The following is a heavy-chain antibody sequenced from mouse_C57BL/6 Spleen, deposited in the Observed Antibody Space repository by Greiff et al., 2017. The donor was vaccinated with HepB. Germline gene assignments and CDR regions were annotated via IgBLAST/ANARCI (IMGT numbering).Heavy chain of an antibody. J-gene: IGHJ3*01. CDR3: ARSSNFFAY. D-gene: IGHD2-5*01. Sequence: VQLVESGPELVKPGASVKISCKASGYSFTSYYIHWVKQRPGQGLEWIGWIYPGSGNTKYNEKFKGKATLTADTSSSTAYMQLSSLTSEDSAVYYCARSSNFFAYWGQGTLVTVSA. CDR2: IYPGSGNT. V-gene: IGHV1-66*01. CDR1: GYSFTSYY.